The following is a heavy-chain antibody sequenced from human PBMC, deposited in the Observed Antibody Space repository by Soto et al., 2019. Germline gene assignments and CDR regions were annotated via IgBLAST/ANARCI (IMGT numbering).Heavy chain of an antibody. Sequence: QVQLVQSGAEVKKPGSSVKVSCKASGGTFSSYTISWVRQAPGQGLEWMGRIIPILGIANYAQKFQGRVTITADKSTSTAYMELSSLRSEDTAVYYCARSTQAPDHYGSAHWGQGTLVTVSS. CDR3: ARSTQAPDHYGSAH. J-gene: IGHJ4*02. CDR1: GGTFSSYT. CDR2: IIPILGIA. D-gene: IGHD3-10*01. V-gene: IGHV1-69*02.